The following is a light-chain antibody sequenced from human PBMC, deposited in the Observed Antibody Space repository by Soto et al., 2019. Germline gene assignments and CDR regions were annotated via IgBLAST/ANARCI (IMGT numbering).Light chain of an antibody. CDR2: GAS. Sequence: EIVMTQSPATLSVSPGERATLSCRASQSVTSNLAWYQQKPGQAPRLLIYGASTRATGIPARFSGSGSGTEFTLTISSLQSEDFATYYCQQSYTSPWTFGQGTNVEI. V-gene: IGKV3-15*01. J-gene: IGKJ1*01. CDR3: QQSYTSPWT. CDR1: QSVTSN.